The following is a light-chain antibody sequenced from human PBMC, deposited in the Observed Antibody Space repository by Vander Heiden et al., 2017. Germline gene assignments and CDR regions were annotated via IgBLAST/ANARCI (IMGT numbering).Light chain of an antibody. CDR2: WAS. J-gene: IGKJ1*01. V-gene: IGKV4-1*01. Sequence: DIVMTQSPDSLAVSLGERATINCKSSQSVLYSSNNKSYLAWYQQKPGQPPKLLIYWASTRESGVPDRFSGSGSGTDFTLTISSLQAEDMAVYYCQQYESTPPTFGQGTKVEIK. CDR1: QSVLYSSNNKSY. CDR3: QQYESTPPT.